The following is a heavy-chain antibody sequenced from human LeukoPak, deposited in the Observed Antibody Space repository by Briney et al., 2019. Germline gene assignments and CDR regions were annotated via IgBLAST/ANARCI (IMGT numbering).Heavy chain of an antibody. V-gene: IGHV4-39*07. CDR2: IYYSGST. CDR3: ARAQGRYSSPYYYYNYMDV. Sequence: PSETLSLTCTVSGGSISSSSYYWGWIRQPPGKGLEWIGSIYYSGSTYYNPSLKSRVTISVDTSKNQFSLKLSSVTAADTAVYYCARAQGRYSSPYYYYNYMDVWGKGTTVTVSS. CDR1: GGSISSSSYY. J-gene: IGHJ6*03. D-gene: IGHD6-13*01.